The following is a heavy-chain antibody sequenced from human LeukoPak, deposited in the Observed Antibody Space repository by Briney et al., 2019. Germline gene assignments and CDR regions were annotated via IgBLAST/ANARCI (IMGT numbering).Heavy chain of an antibody. J-gene: IGHJ2*01. D-gene: IGHD3/OR15-3a*01. V-gene: IGHV3-11*01. Sequence: GGSLSLSCAASGFAFSDYYMSWIRQAPGKGLEWVSSISSSGSTIYYADSVKGRFTISRDNAKNSLYLQMNSLRAEDTAVYYCAKDWTGTKPFDLGGRGTLVTVSS. CDR1: GFAFSDYY. CDR3: AKDWTGTKPFDL. CDR2: ISSSGSTI.